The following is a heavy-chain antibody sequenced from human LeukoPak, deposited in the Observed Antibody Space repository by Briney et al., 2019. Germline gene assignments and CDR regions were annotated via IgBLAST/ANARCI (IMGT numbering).Heavy chain of an antibody. Sequence: PSETLSLTCTVSGGSISSGSCYWSWIRQPAGKGLEWIGRIYTSGSTNYNPSLKSRVTISVDTSKNQFSLKLSSVTAADTAVYYCARDGVYDSSGYFPEYFQHWGQGTLVTVSS. J-gene: IGHJ1*01. CDR3: ARDGVYDSSGYFPEYFQH. CDR2: IYTSGST. CDR1: GGSISSGSCY. D-gene: IGHD3-22*01. V-gene: IGHV4-61*02.